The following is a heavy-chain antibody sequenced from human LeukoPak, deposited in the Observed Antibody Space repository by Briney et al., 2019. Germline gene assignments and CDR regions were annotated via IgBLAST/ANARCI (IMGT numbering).Heavy chain of an antibody. D-gene: IGHD3-10*01. J-gene: IGHJ5*02. CDR1: GYSFTSYW. CDR2: IYPGDSDT. V-gene: IGHV5-51*01. Sequence: GESLKISCKGSGYSFTSYWIGWVRQMPGKGLEWMGIIYPGDSDTRYSPSFQGQVTISADKSISTAYLQWSSLKASDTAMYYCARELGERADPNWFDPWGQGTLVTVSS. CDR3: ARELGERADPNWFDP.